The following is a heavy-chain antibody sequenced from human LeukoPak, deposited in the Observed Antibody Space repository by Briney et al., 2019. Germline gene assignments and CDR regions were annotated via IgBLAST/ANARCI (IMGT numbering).Heavy chain of an antibody. Sequence: PSETLSLTCTVSGGSISSNYWSWIRQPAGEGLEWIGRIHNSGSTDYNSSLKSRVTISIDKSKNQFSLKVNSLTAADTAVYYCARDNGPTISYIDPWGQGTLVTVS. CDR1: GGSISSNY. V-gene: IGHV4-4*07. J-gene: IGHJ5*02. D-gene: IGHD2-8*01. CDR3: ARDNGPTISYIDP. CDR2: IHNSGST.